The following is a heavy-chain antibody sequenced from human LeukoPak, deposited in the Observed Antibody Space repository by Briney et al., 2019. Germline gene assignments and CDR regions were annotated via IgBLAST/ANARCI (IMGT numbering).Heavy chain of an antibody. V-gene: IGHV4-30-2*03. J-gene: IGHJ3*02. CDR1: GGSISSGGYS. CDR3: ARLQNTYYYDSSGYRFAFDI. CDR2: IYYSGST. D-gene: IGHD3-22*01. Sequence: SETLSLTCAVSGGSISSGGYSWSWIRQPPGKGLEWIGYIYYSGSTYYNPSLKSRVTISVDTSKNQFSLKLSSVTAADTAVYYCARLQNTYYYDSSGYRFAFDIWGQGTMVTVSS.